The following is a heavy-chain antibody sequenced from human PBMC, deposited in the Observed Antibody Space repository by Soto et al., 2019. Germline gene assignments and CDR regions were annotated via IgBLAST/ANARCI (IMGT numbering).Heavy chain of an antibody. CDR3: AVMITFGGVIVTPFDY. V-gene: IGHV1-24*01. J-gene: IGHJ4*02. CDR1: GYTLTELS. Sequence: GASVKVSCKVSGYTLTELSMHWVRQAPGKGLEWMGGFDPEDGETIYAQKFQGRVTMTEDTSTDTAYMELSSLRSEDTAVYYCAVMITFGGVIVTPFDYWGQGTLVTV. D-gene: IGHD3-16*02. CDR2: FDPEDGET.